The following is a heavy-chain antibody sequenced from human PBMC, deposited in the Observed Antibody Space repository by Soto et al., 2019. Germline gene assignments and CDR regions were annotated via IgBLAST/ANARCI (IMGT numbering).Heavy chain of an antibody. CDR1: GFTFSTYW. CDR3: ERSLDS. V-gene: IGHV3-7*01. J-gene: IGHJ4*02. Sequence: GGSLRLSCAASGFTFSTYWMDWVRQTPGKGLEWVANINQDGSEKNYVDSVKGRFTIYRDNAKNSLYLQMSSLTAEDSALYYCERSLDSWRQGLLFTVSS. CDR2: INQDGSEK.